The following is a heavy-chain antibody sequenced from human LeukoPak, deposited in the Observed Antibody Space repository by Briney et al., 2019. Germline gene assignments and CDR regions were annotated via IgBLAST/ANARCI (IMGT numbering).Heavy chain of an antibody. D-gene: IGHD3-22*01. CDR1: GYTFTSYD. CDR3: ARGVGYYYDSSGYCYSDY. J-gene: IGHJ4*02. V-gene: IGHV1-8*01. CDR2: MNPNSGNT. Sequence: ASVKVSCKASGYTFTSYDINWVRQATGQGLEWMGWMNPNSGNTGYAQKFQGRVTMTRNTSISTAYMELSSLRSEDTAVYYCARGVGYYYDSSGYCYSDYWGQGTLVTVSS.